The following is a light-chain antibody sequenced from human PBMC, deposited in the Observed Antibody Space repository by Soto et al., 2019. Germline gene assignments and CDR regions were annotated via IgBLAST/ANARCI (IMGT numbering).Light chain of an antibody. CDR2: AAS. CDR3: QKYNSAPWT. J-gene: IGKJ1*01. V-gene: IGKV1-27*01. CDR1: QGISNY. Sequence: DIQMTQSPSSLSASVGDRVTITCRASQGISNYLAWYQQKPGKVPKLLIYAASTLQSGVPSRFSGSGSGTDFTLSINSLQPEDVATYYCQKYNSAPWTLGQGTKVEIK.